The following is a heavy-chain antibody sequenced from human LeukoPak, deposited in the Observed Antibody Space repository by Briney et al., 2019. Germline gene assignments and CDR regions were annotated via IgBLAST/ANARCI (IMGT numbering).Heavy chain of an antibody. J-gene: IGHJ4*02. CDR2: IYSGGST. D-gene: IGHD1-20*01. CDR1: GFTFSSYG. Sequence: GGSLRLSCAASGFTFSSYGMHWVRQAPGKGLEWVSVIYSGGSTYYADSVKGRFTISRHNSRNTLYLQMNSLRAEDTAVYYCARLAVYNWNYFDYWGQGTLVTVSS. V-gene: IGHV3-53*04. CDR3: ARLAVYNWNYFDY.